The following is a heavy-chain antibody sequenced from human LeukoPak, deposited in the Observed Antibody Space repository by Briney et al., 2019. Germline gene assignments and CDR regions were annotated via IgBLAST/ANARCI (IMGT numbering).Heavy chain of an antibody. J-gene: IGHJ4*02. V-gene: IGHV4-59*12. D-gene: IGHD5-12*01. CDR1: GFTFSSYW. CDR2: VYHTGST. Sequence: GSLRLSCAASGFTFSSYWMSWVRQAPGKGLEWIGYVYHTGSTNYNPSLKSRVTISVDTSKNQFSLNLSSVTAADTALYFCAREATIPNGFDYWGQGTLVTVSS. CDR3: AREATIPNGFDY.